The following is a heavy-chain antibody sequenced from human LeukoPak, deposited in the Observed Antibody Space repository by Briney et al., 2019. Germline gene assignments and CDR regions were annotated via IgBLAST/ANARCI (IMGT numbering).Heavy chain of an antibody. D-gene: IGHD6-19*01. J-gene: IGHJ4*02. Sequence: GGSLRLSCAASGFTFSSYAMSWVRQAPGKGLEWVSVISGGGTGTYYADSVKGRFTISKDNSRNTLYLQMNSLRAEDTAVYYCAKTFIAVANPIDYWGQGTPVTVSS. CDR1: GFTFSSYA. CDR3: AKTFIAVANPIDY. V-gene: IGHV3-23*01. CDR2: ISGGGTGT.